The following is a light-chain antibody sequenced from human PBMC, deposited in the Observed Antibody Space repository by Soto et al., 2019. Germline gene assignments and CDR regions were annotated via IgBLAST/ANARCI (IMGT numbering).Light chain of an antibody. CDR3: QQSSSTPPT. Sequence: DIQMTQSPSSLSASVGDRVTIACRASQRVSTYLNWYQQKPGRAPNLLIFAASSLQSGVPSRFRGSGSGTDFTLTISSLQPEDFATYYCQQSSSTPPTFGQGTKVDIK. V-gene: IGKV1-39*01. CDR1: QRVSTY. J-gene: IGKJ1*01. CDR2: AAS.